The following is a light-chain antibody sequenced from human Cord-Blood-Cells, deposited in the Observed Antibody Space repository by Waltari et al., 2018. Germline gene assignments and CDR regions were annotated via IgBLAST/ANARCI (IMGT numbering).Light chain of an antibody. Sequence: EIVLTQSPATLSLSPGERANLSCRASQSVSSYLAWYQQKPGQAPRPLIYDASNRATGIPARFSCSGSWTDFTLTISSLEPEDFAVYYCQQRSNWPTFGGGTKVEIK. CDR2: DAS. J-gene: IGKJ4*01. CDR1: QSVSSY. CDR3: QQRSNWPT. V-gene: IGKV3-11*01.